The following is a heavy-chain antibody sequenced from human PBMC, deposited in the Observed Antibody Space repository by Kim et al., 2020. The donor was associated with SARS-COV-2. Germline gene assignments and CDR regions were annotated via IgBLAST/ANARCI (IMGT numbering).Heavy chain of an antibody. V-gene: IGHV6-1*01. CDR3: AQGRRSVDR. J-gene: IGHJ5*02. CDR2: TYYRSRWYN. Sequence: SQTLSLTCAISGDSVSSDTAAWNWIRQSPSRGLEWLGRTYYRSRWYNDFPESVKSRITISVDTSKNQFSLQLKSVTPEDSAVYYCAQGRRSVDRWGQGTLVTVSS. CDR1: GDSVSSDTAA. D-gene: IGHD2-15*01.